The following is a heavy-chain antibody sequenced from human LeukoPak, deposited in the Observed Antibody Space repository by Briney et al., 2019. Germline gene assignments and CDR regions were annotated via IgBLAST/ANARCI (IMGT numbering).Heavy chain of an antibody. D-gene: IGHD5-18*01. V-gene: IGHV4-34*01. J-gene: IGHJ4*02. CDR3: ARGEDKTGYSYGRYHDY. Sequence: PSETLSLIRAVYGGSFSGYYWIWIRQPPGKGLEWIGEINHSGRTNYNPSLKSRVTISVDTSKNQFSLKLSSVTAADTAVYYCARGEDKTGYSYGRYHDYWGQGTLVTVSS. CDR2: INHSGRT. CDR1: GGSFSGYY.